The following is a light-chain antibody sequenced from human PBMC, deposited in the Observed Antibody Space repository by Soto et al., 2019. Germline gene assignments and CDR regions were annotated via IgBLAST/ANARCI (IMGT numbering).Light chain of an antibody. CDR2: SGS. CDR3: QQANSFPIT. CDR1: QGLSSW. J-gene: IGKJ5*01. V-gene: IGKV1D-12*01. Sequence: DIQMTQSPSSVSASVGDRVTITCRASQGLSSWLAWYQQKPGKAPNLLIYSGSSLQSVVSSRFSGSGGGTDFTLTISSLQPEDFATYYCQQANSFPITFGQGTRLEIK.